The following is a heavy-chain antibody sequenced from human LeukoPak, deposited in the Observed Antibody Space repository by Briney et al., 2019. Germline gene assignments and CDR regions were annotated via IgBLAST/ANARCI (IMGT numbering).Heavy chain of an antibody. D-gene: IGHD2-21*01. CDR2: NYYSGSTWST. V-gene: IGHV4-39*07. CDR3: VRERIVDASMATSFDY. J-gene: IGHJ4*02. CDR1: DGSISSRPYY. Sequence: SETLSLTCSVSDGSISSRPYYWGWIRQPPGTGLEWIGSNYYSGSTWSTYYNPSLKSRVTISVDTSKNQFSLRLTSVTAADTAVYYCVRERIVDASMATSFDYWGQGTLVTVSS.